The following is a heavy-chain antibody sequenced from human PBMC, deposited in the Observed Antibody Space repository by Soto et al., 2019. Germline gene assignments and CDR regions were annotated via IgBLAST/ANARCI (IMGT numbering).Heavy chain of an antibody. CDR2: IYYSGST. V-gene: IGHV4-61*08. CDR1: GGSISSGGYS. CDR3: ARDQLSSGLYVWFDP. D-gene: IGHD6-25*01. Sequence: PSETLSLTCAVSGGSISSGGYSWSWIRQPPGKGLEWIGYIYYSGSTNYNPSLKSRVTISVDTSKNQFSLILSSVTSADTAVYYCARDQLSSGLYVWFDPWGQGTLVPVSS. J-gene: IGHJ5*02.